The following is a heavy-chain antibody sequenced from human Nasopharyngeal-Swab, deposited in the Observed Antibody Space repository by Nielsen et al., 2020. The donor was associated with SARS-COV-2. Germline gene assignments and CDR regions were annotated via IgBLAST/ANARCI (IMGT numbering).Heavy chain of an antibody. J-gene: IGHJ6*03. Sequence: LRLSCTVSGGSISSGGYYWSWIRQPPGKGLEWIGYIYYSGSTYYNPSLKSRVTISVDTSKNQFSLKLSSVTAADTAVYYCARAGNGSGSYHYYYYYMDVWGKGTTVTVSS. CDR2: IYYSGST. D-gene: IGHD3-10*01. CDR1: GGSISSGGYY. V-gene: IGHV4-31*03. CDR3: ARAGNGSGSYHYYYYYMDV.